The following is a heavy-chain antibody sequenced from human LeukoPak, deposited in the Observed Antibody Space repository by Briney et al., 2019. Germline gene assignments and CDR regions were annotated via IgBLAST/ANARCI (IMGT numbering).Heavy chain of an antibody. CDR3: ASSLAPGGRFRDYYFDY. CDR1: GFTFSSYS. D-gene: IGHD1-14*01. J-gene: IGHJ4*02. CDR2: ISSSSSYI. V-gene: IGHV3-21*01. Sequence: GGSLRLSCAASGFTFSSYSMNWVRQAPGKGLEWVSSISSSSSYIYYADSVKGRFTIYRDNAKNSLYLQMNSLRAEDTAVYYCASSLAPGGRFRDYYFDYWGQGTLVTVSS.